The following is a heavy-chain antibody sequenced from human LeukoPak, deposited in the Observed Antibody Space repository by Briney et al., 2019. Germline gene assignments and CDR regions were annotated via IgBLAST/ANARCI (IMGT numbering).Heavy chain of an antibody. D-gene: IGHD2-21*01. Sequence: GGSLRLSCVGSGFTFRSHAMRWVRQAPEKGLEFVSGIYENGGTTYYADSVKGRFSIPRDNSKNTLYLQMDSLRGEDTAVYYCAKDFRIGYSAHFDYWGQGALVTVSS. CDR1: GFTFRSHA. J-gene: IGHJ4*02. CDR3: AKDFRIGYSAHFDY. CDR2: IYENGGTT. V-gene: IGHV3-23*01.